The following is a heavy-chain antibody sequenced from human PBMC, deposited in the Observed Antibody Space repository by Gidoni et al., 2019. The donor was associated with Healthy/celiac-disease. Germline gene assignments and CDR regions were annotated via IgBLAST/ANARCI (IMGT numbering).Heavy chain of an antibody. Sequence: EVQLLESGGGLVQLGGSLRLSCAASGFPFSSYAMSWVRQAPGKGLEWVSAISGSGGSTYYADSVKGRFTISRDNSKNTLYLQMNSLRAEDTAVYYCAKGPRYNWNDVGYFDYWGQGTLVTVSS. CDR2: ISGSGGST. J-gene: IGHJ4*02. CDR1: GFPFSSYA. CDR3: AKGPRYNWNDVGYFDY. D-gene: IGHD1-20*01. V-gene: IGHV3-23*01.